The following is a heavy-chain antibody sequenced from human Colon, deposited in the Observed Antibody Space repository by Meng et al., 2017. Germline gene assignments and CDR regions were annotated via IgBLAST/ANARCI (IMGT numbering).Heavy chain of an antibody. V-gene: IGHV1-8*01. D-gene: IGHD3-10*01. CDR1: GYTFTMYD. Sequence: AEWVPSGAAVKCPGASETVTFKASGYTFTMYDINWVRQATGQGLEWMGWMNPNSCNTGYAQKFQGRVTMTRNTSISTAYMELSSLRSEDTAVYYCARDRSLYYGSGSYYRFLFDPWGQGTLVTVSS. CDR3: ARDRSLYYGSGSYYRFLFDP. J-gene: IGHJ5*02. CDR2: MNPNSCNT.